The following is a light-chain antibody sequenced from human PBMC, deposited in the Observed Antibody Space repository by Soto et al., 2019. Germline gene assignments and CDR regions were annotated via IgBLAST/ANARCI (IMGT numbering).Light chain of an antibody. CDR1: RSKNGAIYD. Sequence: SVLTQPPAVSGAPSQGVTISCNGSRSKNGAIYDLLCYSQPPALLPKLLISVINNRPSGIPDRFSVSNSAASASLAITLLPPQYEADYYCQSYNSSLSGSGVFGTGTQGPVL. J-gene: IGLJ1*01. CDR3: QSYNSSLSGSGV. V-gene: IGLV1-40*01. CDR2: VIN.